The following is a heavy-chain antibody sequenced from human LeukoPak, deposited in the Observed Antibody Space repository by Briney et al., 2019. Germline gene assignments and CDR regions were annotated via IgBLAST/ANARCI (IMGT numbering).Heavy chain of an antibody. CDR2: INHSGST. J-gene: IGHJ6*02. V-gene: IGHV4-34*01. D-gene: IGHD2-2*01. CDR3: ARGKDIVVVPAARTSRYYYYGMDV. Sequence: SETLSLTCAVYGGSFSGYYWSWIRQPPGKGLEWIGEINHSGSTNYNPSLKSRVTISVDTSKNQFSLKLSSVNAADTAVYYCARGKDIVVVPAARTSRYYYYGMDVWGQGTTVTVSS. CDR1: GGSFSGYY.